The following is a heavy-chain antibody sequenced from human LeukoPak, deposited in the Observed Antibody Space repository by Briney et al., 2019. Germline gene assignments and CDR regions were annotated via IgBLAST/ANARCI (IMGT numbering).Heavy chain of an antibody. Sequence: ETLSLTCTVSGYSISSGYYWGWIRQPPGKGLEWVSRINSEGSSTSYADSVKGRFTISRDNAKNTLYLQMNSLRAEDTAVYYCARDYDRYYMDVWGKGTTVTVSS. J-gene: IGHJ6*03. CDR3: ARDYDRYYMDV. V-gene: IGHV3-74*01. CDR1: GYSISSGYY. D-gene: IGHD3-3*01. CDR2: INSEGSST.